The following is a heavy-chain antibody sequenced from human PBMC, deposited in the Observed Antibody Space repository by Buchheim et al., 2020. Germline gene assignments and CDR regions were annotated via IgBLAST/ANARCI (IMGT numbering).Heavy chain of an antibody. CDR3: AREPSYTVFGVVGYGLDV. Sequence: QALLQEAGPRMVKPSETLSLTCSVSGGSISGYYWTWIRQPPGKGLEWIGYTSHSGSTNYNVALQSRVTMSFDPSNHHFHLTLTSVTAADTAVYYCAREPSYTVFGVVGYGLDVWGQGT. CDR2: TSHSGST. D-gene: IGHD3-3*01. CDR1: GGSISGYY. V-gene: IGHV4-59*01. J-gene: IGHJ6*02.